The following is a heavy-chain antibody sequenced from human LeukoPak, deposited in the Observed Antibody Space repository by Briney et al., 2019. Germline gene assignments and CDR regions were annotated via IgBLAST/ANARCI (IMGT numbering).Heavy chain of an antibody. J-gene: IGHJ4*02. CDR1: GFTFSSYG. V-gene: IGHV3-30*02. CDR3: AKDPNRYSGSYSWGDFDY. Sequence: GGSLRLSCAASGFTFSSYGMHWVRQAPGKGLEWVAFIRYDGSNKYYADSVKGRFTISRDNSKNTLYLQMNSLRAEDTAVYYCAKDPNRYSGSYSWGDFDYWGQGTLVTVSS. D-gene: IGHD1-26*01. CDR2: IRYDGSNK.